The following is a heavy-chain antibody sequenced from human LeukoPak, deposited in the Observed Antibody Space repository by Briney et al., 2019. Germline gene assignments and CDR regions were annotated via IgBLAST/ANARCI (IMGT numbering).Heavy chain of an antibody. CDR2: ISPSDNK. CDR3: VRGDERGS. CDR1: GFTFGTYS. V-gene: IGHV3-21*01. D-gene: IGHD1-1*01. Sequence: GGSLRLSCAASGFTFGTYSMNWVRQAPGKGLEWVSSISPSDNKYYADSVKGRFTISRDNAKDSLYLQMNNLRDEDTAIYYCVRGDERGSWGQGAQVTVSS. J-gene: IGHJ5*02.